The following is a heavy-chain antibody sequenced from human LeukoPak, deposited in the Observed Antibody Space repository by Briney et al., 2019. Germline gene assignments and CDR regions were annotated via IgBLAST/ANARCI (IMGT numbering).Heavy chain of an antibody. D-gene: IGHD5-24*01. V-gene: IGHV1-69*13. J-gene: IGHJ4*02. CDR1: VGTFSSYA. CDR3: ARREERWLQLQGPFDY. CDR2: IIPIFGTA. Sequence: SSVKVSCKASVGTFSSYAISWVRQAPGQGREWMGGIIPIFGTANYAQKCQGRVTITADESTSTAYMELSSLRSEDTAVYYCARREERWLQLQGPFDYWGQGTLVTVSS.